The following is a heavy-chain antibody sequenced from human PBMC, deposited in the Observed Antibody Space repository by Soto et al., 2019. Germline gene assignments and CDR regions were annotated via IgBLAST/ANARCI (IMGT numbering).Heavy chain of an antibody. CDR1: GGSLSSSSYY. D-gene: IGHD3-22*01. CDR3: ARTTYYYDSSGYYYGDFDY. V-gene: IGHV4-39*01. Sequence: SDTLSLTCTVSGGSLSSSSYYWGWIRQPPGKGLEWIGSIYYSGSTYYNPSLKSRVTISVDTSKNQFSLKLSSVTAADTAVYYCARTTYYYDSSGYYYGDFDYWGQGTLVTVSS. J-gene: IGHJ4*02. CDR2: IYYSGST.